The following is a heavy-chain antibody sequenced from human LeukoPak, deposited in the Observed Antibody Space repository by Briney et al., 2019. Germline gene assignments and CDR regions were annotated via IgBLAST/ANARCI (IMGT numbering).Heavy chain of an antibody. Sequence: SETLSLTCTVSGGSISSYYWSWIRQPPGKGLEWIGYIYYSGSTNYNPSLESRVTMSVDTSENQLFLNLTSVTAADTAVYYCARSAVEENQLLLGRRVAARSREYYYYYYMDVWGKGTTVTVSS. D-gene: IGHD2-2*01. CDR2: IYYSGST. J-gene: IGHJ6*03. V-gene: IGHV4-59*01. CDR1: GGSISSYY. CDR3: ARSAVEENQLLLGRRVAARSREYYYYYYMDV.